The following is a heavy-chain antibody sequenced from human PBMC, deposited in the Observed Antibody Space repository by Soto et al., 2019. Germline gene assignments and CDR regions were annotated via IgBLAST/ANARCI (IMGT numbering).Heavy chain of an antibody. CDR3: ARDSPQKWWSKNYYYYGMDV. CDR2: ISAYNGNT. D-gene: IGHD2-15*01. CDR1: GYTFTSYG. Sequence: ASVKVSCKTSGYTFTSYGLSWVRQAPGQRLEWMGWISAYNGNTISAQNLQGRVTMTTDTSTNTAYMELRSLRSDDTAVFYCARDSPQKWWSKNYYYYGMDVWGQGTMVTVSS. V-gene: IGHV1-18*01. J-gene: IGHJ6*02.